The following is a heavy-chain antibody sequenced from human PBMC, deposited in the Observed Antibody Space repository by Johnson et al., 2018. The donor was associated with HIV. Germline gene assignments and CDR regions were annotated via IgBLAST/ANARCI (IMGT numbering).Heavy chain of an antibody. CDR1: GFTFSSYG. CDR3: AKTRLRFLEWYDAFDI. V-gene: IGHV3-30*18. J-gene: IGHJ3*02. Sequence: QVQLVESGGGVVQPGRSLRLSCAASGFTFSSYGMHWVRQAPGKGLEWVAVISYDGSNKYYADSVKGRFTISRDNSKHTLYLQMNSLRAEDTAVYYCAKTRLRFLEWYDAFDIWGQGTMVTVSS. CDR2: ISYDGSNK. D-gene: IGHD3-3*01.